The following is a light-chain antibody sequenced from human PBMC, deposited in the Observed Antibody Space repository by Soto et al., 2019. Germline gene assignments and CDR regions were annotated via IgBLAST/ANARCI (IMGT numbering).Light chain of an antibody. J-gene: IGKJ1*01. CDR2: GAS. Sequence: EIVMTQSPATLSVSPGEGATLSCRASPSISSNLAWYQQKPGQAPRLLIYGASTRATGIPARFSGSGSGTEFTLTISSLQTEDFAIYYCQQYNDWPLTFGKGPKVEIK. CDR1: PSISSN. V-gene: IGKV3-15*01. CDR3: QQYNDWPLT.